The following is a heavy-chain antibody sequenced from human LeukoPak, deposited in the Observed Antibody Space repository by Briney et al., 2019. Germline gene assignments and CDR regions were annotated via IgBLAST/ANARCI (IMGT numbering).Heavy chain of an antibody. D-gene: IGHD4-17*01. J-gene: IGHJ5*02. CDR2: ISYDGSNK. CDR1: GFTFSSYA. V-gene: IGHV3-30-3*01. Sequence: GGSLRLSCAASGFTFSSYAMSWVRQAPGKGLEWVAVISYDGSNKYYADSVKGRFTISRDNSKNTLYLQMNSLRAEDTAVYYCARTLDYGGNYWFDPWGQGTLVTVSS. CDR3: ARTLDYGGNYWFDP.